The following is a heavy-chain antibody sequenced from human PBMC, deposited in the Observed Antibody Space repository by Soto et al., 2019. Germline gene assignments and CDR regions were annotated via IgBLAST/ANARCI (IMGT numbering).Heavy chain of an antibody. D-gene: IGHD7-27*01. Sequence: EVQLLESGGGLVQPGGSLRLSCVASGFPFSSYAMSWVRQTPGRGLECVSSISSGSNTYYTDSVRGRFTISRDNSKNSLYRQMSILRADDTALYYCAKASATGKSDGMDVWGQGTTVSVSS. J-gene: IGHJ6*02. V-gene: IGHV3-23*01. CDR1: GFPFSSYA. CDR2: ISSGSNT. CDR3: AKASATGKSDGMDV.